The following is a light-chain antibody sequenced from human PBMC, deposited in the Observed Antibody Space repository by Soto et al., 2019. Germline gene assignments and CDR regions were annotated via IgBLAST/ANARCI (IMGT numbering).Light chain of an antibody. CDR1: QIISGN. Sequence: EIVMTQSPATLSVSPGERATLPCRTSQIISGNLAWHQQKPGRAPRPLIYGASTRATGIAAWFSGSWAGTEFTLTISSLQYDDVAVYYCQQYNNWPRTFGQGTRVEIK. J-gene: IGKJ5*01. CDR3: QQYNNWPRT. CDR2: GAS. V-gene: IGKV3D-15*01.